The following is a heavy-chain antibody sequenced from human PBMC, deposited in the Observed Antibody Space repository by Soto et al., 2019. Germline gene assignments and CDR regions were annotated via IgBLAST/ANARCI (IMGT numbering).Heavy chain of an antibody. CDR1: GDSISSGNNY. D-gene: IGHD1-26*01. Sequence: SETLSLTCTVSGDSISSGNNYWSWIRQPPGKGLEWVGYIYYSGSTYYNPSLKSRATISLETSKNQFSLKLTSVTAADTAVYYCASHSGSHPLFDYWGQGALVTVSS. CDR2: IYYSGST. J-gene: IGHJ4*02. CDR3: ASHSGSHPLFDY. V-gene: IGHV4-30-4*01.